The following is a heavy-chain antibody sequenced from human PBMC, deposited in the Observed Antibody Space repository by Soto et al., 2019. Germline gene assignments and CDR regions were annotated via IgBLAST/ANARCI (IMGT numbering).Heavy chain of an antibody. J-gene: IGHJ4*02. CDR1: GFTFSTYE. D-gene: IGHD6-19*01. V-gene: IGHV3-48*03. Sequence: GSLRLSCAASGFTFSTYEMNWVRQAPGKGLEWVSYISSSGSTIYYADSVRGRFTISRDNAKNSLYLQMNSLRAGDTAVYYCARVWQVAIDYWGQGTLVTV. CDR2: ISSSGSTI. CDR3: ARVWQVAIDY.